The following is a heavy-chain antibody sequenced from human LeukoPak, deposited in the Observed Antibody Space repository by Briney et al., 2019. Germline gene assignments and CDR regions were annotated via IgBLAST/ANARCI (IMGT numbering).Heavy chain of an antibody. CDR1: GFTFSSYS. CDR3: ARDWSRYYDILTGYYDFDY. CDR2: ISSSSSYI. Sequence: GGSLRLSCAASGFTFSSYSMNWVRQAPGKGLEWVSSISSSSSYIYYADSVKGRFTISRDNAKNSLYLQMNRLRAEDTAVYYCARDWSRYYDILTGYYDFDYWGQGTLVTVSS. V-gene: IGHV3-21*01. J-gene: IGHJ4*02. D-gene: IGHD3-9*01.